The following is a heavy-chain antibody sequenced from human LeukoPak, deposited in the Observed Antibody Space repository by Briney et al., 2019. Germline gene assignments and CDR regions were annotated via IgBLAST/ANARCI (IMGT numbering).Heavy chain of an antibody. CDR2: MILNSGNT. D-gene: IGHD1-26*01. CDR1: GYTFTSYD. V-gene: IGHV1-8*01. Sequence: SVNVACKVYGYTFTSYDINWVRQATGQGLEWMGSMILNSGNTGYAQKFQGRVTMTRHTSISTAYMELSSLRSEDTAVYYCATGMGGSYSDAFDIWGQGTMVTVSS. CDR3: ATGMGGSYSDAFDI. J-gene: IGHJ3*02.